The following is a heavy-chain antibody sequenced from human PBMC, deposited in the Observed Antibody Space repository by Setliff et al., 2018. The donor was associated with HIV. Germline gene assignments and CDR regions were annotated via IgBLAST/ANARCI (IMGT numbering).Heavy chain of an antibody. Sequence: ASVKVSCKASGYIFTDYYIHWVRQAPGQGLEWMGWINPNGGYTNYAQKFLGRVTMTQDTSFTTAYLELSSLRAEDTAAYYCARDPGSSSFDYWGQGTPVTVSS. CDR1: GYIFTDYY. D-gene: IGHD6-19*01. J-gene: IGHJ4*02. CDR2: INPNGGYT. V-gene: IGHV1-2*02. CDR3: ARDPGSSSFDY.